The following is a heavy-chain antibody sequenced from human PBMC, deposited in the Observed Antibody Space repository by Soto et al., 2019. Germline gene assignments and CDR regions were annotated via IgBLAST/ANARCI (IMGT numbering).Heavy chain of an antibody. Sequence: SETLSLTCTVSGGSISSGDYYWSWIRQPPGKGLEWIGYIYYSGSTYYNPSLKSRVTISVDTSKNQFSLKLSSVTAADTAVYYCARESLFGDLGDWFEPWGQGTLVTVSS. CDR2: IYYSGST. D-gene: IGHD3-10*02. CDR1: GGSISSGDYY. V-gene: IGHV4-30-4*01. J-gene: IGHJ5*02. CDR3: ARESLFGDLGDWFEP.